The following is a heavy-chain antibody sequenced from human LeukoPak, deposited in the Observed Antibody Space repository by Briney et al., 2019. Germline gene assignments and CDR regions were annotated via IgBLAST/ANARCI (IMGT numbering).Heavy chain of an antibody. V-gene: IGHV3-23*01. CDR2: ISGSGGST. J-gene: IGHJ4*02. CDR3: AKGIGRHYYDSSGYYFDY. D-gene: IGHD3-22*01. Sequence: GGSLRLSCAASGFTFSSYAMSWVRQAPGKGLEWVSDISGSGGSTYYADSVKGRFTTSRDNPKNTLYLQMNSLRAEDTAVYYCAKGIGRHYYDSSGYYFDYWGQGTLVTVSS. CDR1: GFTFSSYA.